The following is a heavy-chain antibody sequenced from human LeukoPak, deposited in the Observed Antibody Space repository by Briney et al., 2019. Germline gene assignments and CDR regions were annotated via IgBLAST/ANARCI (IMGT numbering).Heavy chain of an antibody. CDR2: IYYSGST. V-gene: IGHV4-61*08. Sequence: SETLSLTCAVSGGSISSGGYSWSWIRQPPGKGLEWIGYIYYSGSTNYNPSLKSRVTISVDTSKNQFSLKLSSVTAADTAVYYCARFNSNYPAFDYWGQGTLVTVSS. CDR3: ARFNSNYPAFDY. D-gene: IGHD4-11*01. CDR1: GGSISSGGYS. J-gene: IGHJ4*02.